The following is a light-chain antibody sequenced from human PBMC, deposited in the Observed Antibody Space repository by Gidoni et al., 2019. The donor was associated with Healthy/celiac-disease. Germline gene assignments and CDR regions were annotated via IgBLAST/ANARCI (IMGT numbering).Light chain of an antibody. V-gene: IGLV2-14*01. Sequence: QSALTQTASVAGSPGQASTISCTGPSSDVGGYNYVSWYQQHPGKAPKLIIYDVSNRPSGVSTRFSGSKSGNTASLTISGLQAEDEADYYCSSYTSSITLVVFGGGTKLTVL. CDR1: SSDVGGYNY. J-gene: IGLJ2*01. CDR3: SSYTSSITLVV. CDR2: DVS.